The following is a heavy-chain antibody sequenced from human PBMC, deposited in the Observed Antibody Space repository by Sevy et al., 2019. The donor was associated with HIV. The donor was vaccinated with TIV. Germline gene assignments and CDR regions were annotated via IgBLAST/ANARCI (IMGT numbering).Heavy chain of an antibody. CDR1: GFTFSSYA. D-gene: IGHD3-3*01. Sequence: GGSLRLSCAAPGFTFSSYAMSWVRQAPGKGLQWVSVISGSGGSTYYADSVKGRFTIFRDNSKNTMYLQMNSLRAEDTAVYYCARRPDFGVVIPTGVMDVWGQGTTVTVSS. V-gene: IGHV3-23*01. J-gene: IGHJ6*02. CDR2: ISGSGGST. CDR3: ARRPDFGVVIPTGVMDV.